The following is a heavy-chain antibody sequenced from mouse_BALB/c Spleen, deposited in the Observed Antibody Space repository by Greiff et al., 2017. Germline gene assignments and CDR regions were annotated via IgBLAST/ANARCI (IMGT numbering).Heavy chain of an antibody. D-gene: IGHD2-14*01. CDR1: GFTFSSYA. CDR3: ARAYRYDNYWYFDV. Sequence: DVMLVESGGGLVKPGGSLKLSCAASGFTFSSYAMSWVRQTPEKRLEWVASISSGGSTYYPDSVKGRFTISRDNARNILYLQMSSLRSEDTAMYYCARAYRYDNYWYFDVWGAGTTVTVSS. CDR2: ISSGGST. J-gene: IGHJ1*01. V-gene: IGHV5-6-5*01.